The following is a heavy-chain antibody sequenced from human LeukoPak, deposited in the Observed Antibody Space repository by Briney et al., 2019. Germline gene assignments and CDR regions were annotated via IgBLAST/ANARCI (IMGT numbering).Heavy chain of an antibody. Sequence: ASVKVSWKTSGCTFTGYYFHWERQAPGQGLEWMGWINPNRGGTKYAQKFQGRVTMTRDTSISTAYMELSRLRSDDTAVYYCAREGLSEYSSSANWFDPWGQGTLVTVSS. V-gene: IGHV1-2*02. J-gene: IGHJ5*02. CDR2: INPNRGGT. D-gene: IGHD6-6*01. CDR1: GCTFTGYY. CDR3: AREGLSEYSSSANWFDP.